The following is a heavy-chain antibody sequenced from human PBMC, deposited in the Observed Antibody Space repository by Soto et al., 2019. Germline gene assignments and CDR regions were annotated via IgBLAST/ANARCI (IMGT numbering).Heavy chain of an antibody. Sequence: HPGGSLRLSCAASGFTFSSYAMSWVCQAPEKGLEWVSAISGSGGSTYYADSVKGRFTISRDNSKNTLYLQMNSLRAEDTAVYYCAKDLNIRVRHSYSGSYLDYWGQGTLVTVSS. J-gene: IGHJ4*02. V-gene: IGHV3-23*01. D-gene: IGHD1-26*01. CDR2: ISGSGGST. CDR1: GFTFSSYA. CDR3: AKDLNIRVRHSYSGSYLDY.